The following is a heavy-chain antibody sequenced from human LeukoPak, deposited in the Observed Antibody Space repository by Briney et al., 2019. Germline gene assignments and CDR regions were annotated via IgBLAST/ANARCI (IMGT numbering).Heavy chain of an antibody. CDR2: IYYSGST. CDR3: ARDSGWDPFDY. D-gene: IGHD6-19*01. V-gene: IGHV4-59*01. J-gene: IGHJ4*02. Sequence: SETLSLTCTVSGGSISSYYWSWIRQPPGEGLEWIGYIYYSGSTNYNPSLKSRVTISVDTSKNQFSLKLSSVTAADTAVYYCARDSGWDPFDYWGQGTLVTVSS. CDR1: GGSISSYY.